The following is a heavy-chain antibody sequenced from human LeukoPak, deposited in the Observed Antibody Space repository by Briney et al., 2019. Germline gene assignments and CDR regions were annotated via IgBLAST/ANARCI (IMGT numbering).Heavy chain of an antibody. J-gene: IGHJ4*02. D-gene: IGHD4-17*01. CDR1: GFTFSSYG. Sequence: GGSLRLSCAASGFTFSSYGMRGVRQAPGKGLEWVAVISYDGSNKYYADSVKGRFTIPRNNSKNALYLQMNSRRGEDTAVYCWAKGGGATMTVFDYWGQGTLVTVSS. CDR3: AKGGGATMTVFDY. V-gene: IGHV3-30*18. CDR2: ISYDGSNK.